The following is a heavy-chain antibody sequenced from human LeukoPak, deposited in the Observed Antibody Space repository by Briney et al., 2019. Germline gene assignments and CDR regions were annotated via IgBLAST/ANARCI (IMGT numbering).Heavy chain of an antibody. D-gene: IGHD1-26*01. CDR1: GGPISSYY. J-gene: IGHJ4*02. Sequence: PSETLSLTCTVSGGPISSYYWSWIRQPPGKGLEWIGYIYYSGSTNYNPSLKSRVTISVDTSKNQFSLKLSSVTAADTAVYYCARDGGSYWRGIDYWGQGTLVTVSS. CDR3: ARDGGSYWRGIDY. CDR2: IYYSGST. V-gene: IGHV4-59*01.